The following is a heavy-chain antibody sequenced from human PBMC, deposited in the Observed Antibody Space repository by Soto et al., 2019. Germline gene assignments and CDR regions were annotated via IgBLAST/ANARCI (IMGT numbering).Heavy chain of an antibody. Sequence: PSETLSLPCAVSGYSISSGYYWGWIRQPPGKGLEWIGSIYESGSTYYNPSLKSRVTISVDTSRNQFSLKLNSVTAADTAVYYCARECRGGDYWGQGTLVTVSS. CDR3: ARECRGGDY. J-gene: IGHJ4*02. D-gene: IGHD2-2*01. V-gene: IGHV4-38-2*02. CDR2: IYESGST. CDR1: GYSISSGYY.